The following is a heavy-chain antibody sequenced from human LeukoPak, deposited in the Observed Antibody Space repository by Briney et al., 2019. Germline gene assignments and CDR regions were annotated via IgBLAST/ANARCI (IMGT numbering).Heavy chain of an antibody. CDR2: MNPNSGNT. D-gene: IGHD6-13*01. Sequence: ASVKVSCKASGYTFTSYDINWVRQATGQGLEWMGWMNPNSGNTGYAQKFQGRVTMTRNTSISTAYMELSSLRSEDTAVYYCARDYNFEAAAGTDYYYGMDVWGQGTTATVSS. J-gene: IGHJ6*02. CDR1: GYTFTSYD. CDR3: ARDYNFEAAAGTDYYYGMDV. V-gene: IGHV1-8*01.